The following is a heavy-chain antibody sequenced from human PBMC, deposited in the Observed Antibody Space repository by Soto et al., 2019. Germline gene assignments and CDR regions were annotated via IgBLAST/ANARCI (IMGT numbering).Heavy chain of an antibody. V-gene: IGHV1-69*05. J-gene: IGHJ6*02. Sequence: GASVRVSCKASGCTFSSYAISCVGRAPGRGLEWMGGIIPIFGTANYAQKFQGWVTMTRDTSISTAYKELSRLRSDDTAVYYCARDLREGSSYYYYYGMDVWGQGTTVTVSS. CDR1: GCTFSSYA. CDR2: IIPIFGTA. CDR3: ARDLREGSSYYYYYGMDV.